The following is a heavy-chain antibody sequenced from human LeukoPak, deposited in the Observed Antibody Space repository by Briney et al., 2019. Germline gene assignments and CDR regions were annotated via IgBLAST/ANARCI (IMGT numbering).Heavy chain of an antibody. J-gene: IGHJ4*02. D-gene: IGHD4-23*01. Sequence: SETLSLTCTVSGGSISSSNYYWGWIRQPPGKGLEWIGSIYDSETTYYNPSLKSRVTISADTSKKQFSLKLSSVTAADTAVYYCGRLANGGEDYWGQGTLVTVSS. CDR1: GGSISSSNYY. CDR2: IYDSETT. V-gene: IGHV4-39*01. CDR3: GRLANGGEDY.